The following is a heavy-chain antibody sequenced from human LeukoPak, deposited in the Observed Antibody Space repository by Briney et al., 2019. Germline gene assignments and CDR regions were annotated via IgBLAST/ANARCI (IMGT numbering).Heavy chain of an antibody. Sequence: SVKVFCKASGGTFSSYAISWVRQAPGQGLEWMGRITPTMGIANYAHKFQGRVTITAEKSTSKGYKELSSLRSEDTAVYYCARRGYSGYDWDYYYYGMDVWGQGTTVTVSS. V-gene: IGHV1-69*04. CDR3: ARRGYSGYDWDYYYYGMDV. J-gene: IGHJ6*02. D-gene: IGHD5-12*01. CDR1: GGTFSSYA. CDR2: ITPTMGIA.